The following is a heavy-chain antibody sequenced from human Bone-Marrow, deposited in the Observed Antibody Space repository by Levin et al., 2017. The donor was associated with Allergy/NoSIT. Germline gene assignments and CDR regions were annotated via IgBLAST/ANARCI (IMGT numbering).Heavy chain of an antibody. CDR1: GGSFSGYF. D-gene: IGHD2-15*01. CDR3: ARGRRYPSD. Sequence: PSETLSLTCGVNGGSFSGYFWSWIRRPPGKGLEWIGEVSFSGSTDYNPSLRSRVTISLDTSKNQFFLRLSSVTAADTAVYFCARGRRYPSDWGQGTLVTVSS. V-gene: IGHV4-34*01. J-gene: IGHJ4*02. CDR2: VSFSGST.